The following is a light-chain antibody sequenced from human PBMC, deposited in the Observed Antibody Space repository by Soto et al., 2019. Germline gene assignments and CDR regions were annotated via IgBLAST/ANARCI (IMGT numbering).Light chain of an antibody. J-gene: IGLJ3*02. Sequence: QSVLTQPPSTSGTPGQRVTISCSGSSSNIGTNTVNWYQQVPGTAPKLLIYSNDQRPSGVPDRFSGSKSGTSVSLAISGLKSEDEADYFCAAWDARLNGVVFGGGTKRPS. V-gene: IGLV1-44*01. CDR2: SND. CDR3: AAWDARLNGVV. CDR1: SSNIGTNT.